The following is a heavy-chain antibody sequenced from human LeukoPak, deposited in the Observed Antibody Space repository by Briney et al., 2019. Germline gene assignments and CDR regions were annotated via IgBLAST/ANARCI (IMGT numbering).Heavy chain of an antibody. Sequence: TSETLSLTCTVSGGSISSYCWSWIRQPPWKGLEWIGYIYYSGSTNYNPSLKSRVTISVDTSKNQFSLKLSSVTAADTAVYYCARDGGNDAFDIWGQGTMVTVSS. D-gene: IGHD4-23*01. CDR1: GGSISSYC. J-gene: IGHJ3*02. CDR2: IYYSGST. CDR3: ARDGGNDAFDI. V-gene: IGHV4-59*12.